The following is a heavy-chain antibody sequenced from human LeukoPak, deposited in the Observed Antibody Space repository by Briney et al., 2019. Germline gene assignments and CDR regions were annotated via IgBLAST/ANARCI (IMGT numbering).Heavy chain of an antibody. CDR2: ISAYNGNT. J-gene: IGHJ5*02. CDR3: ARNRLSTVISPALWFDP. CDR1: GYTFTSYG. D-gene: IGHD4-23*01. Sequence: ASVKVSCKASGYTFTSYGISWVRQAPGQGLEWMGWISAYNGNTNYAQKLQGRVTMTTDTSTSTAHMELRSLRSDDTAVYYCARNRLSTVISPALWFDPWGQGTLVTVSS. V-gene: IGHV1-18*01.